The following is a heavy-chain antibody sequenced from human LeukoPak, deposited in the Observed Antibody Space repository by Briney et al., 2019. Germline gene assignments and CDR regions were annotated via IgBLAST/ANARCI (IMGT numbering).Heavy chain of an antibody. CDR1: GGSIRSYY. CDR3: AREGRSSTPGY. D-gene: IGHD2-15*01. Sequence: SETPSLTCSVSGGSIRSYYWSWIRQPAGKKLEWIGRISGSGNTDYNPSLKSRLTMSVDTSKNQFSLKLNSVTAADTAVYYCAREGRSSTPGYWGQGTLVTVSS. V-gene: IGHV4-4*07. CDR2: ISGSGNT. J-gene: IGHJ4*01.